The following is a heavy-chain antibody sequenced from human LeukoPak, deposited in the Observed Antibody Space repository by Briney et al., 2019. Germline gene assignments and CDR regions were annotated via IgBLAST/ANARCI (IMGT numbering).Heavy chain of an antibody. Sequence: GSLRLSCAASGFTFSGYAMSWVRQAPGKGLEWVSVIYSGGSTYYADSVKGRFTISRDNSKNTLYLQMNSLRAEDTAVYYCAIIWWLQVYWGQGTLVTVSS. J-gene: IGHJ4*02. CDR3: AIIWWLQVY. V-gene: IGHV3-66*01. CDR1: GFTFSGYA. CDR2: IYSGGST. D-gene: IGHD5-12*01.